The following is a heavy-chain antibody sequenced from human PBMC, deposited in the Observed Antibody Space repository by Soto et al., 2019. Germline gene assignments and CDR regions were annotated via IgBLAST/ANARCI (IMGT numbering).Heavy chain of an antibody. CDR1: GGSFSCYY. V-gene: IGHV4-34*01. J-gene: IGHJ4*02. D-gene: IGHD2-8*01. CDR3: ARGLRTNGSFFRV. CDR2: INHSGST. Sequence: PSETLSLTCAVYGGSFSCYYWNWIRQPPGKGLEWIGEINHSGSTNYNPSLKSRVTLSVDTSKNQFSLKLSSVAAADTAVYYCARGLRTNGSFFRVWGQGTLVTVSS.